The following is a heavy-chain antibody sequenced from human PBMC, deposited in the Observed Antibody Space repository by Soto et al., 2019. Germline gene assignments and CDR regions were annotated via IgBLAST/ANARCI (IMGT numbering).Heavy chain of an antibody. CDR3: ARDRGRGFGSWVIMPERGAFDI. D-gene: IGHD3-3*01. V-gene: IGHV3-30-3*01. CDR2: ISYDGSNK. CDR1: GFTFSSYA. Sequence: GGSLRLSCAASGFTFSSYAMHWVRQAPGKGLEWVAVISYDGSNKYYADSVKGRFTISRDNSKNTLYLQMNSLRAEDTAVYYCARDRGRGFGSWVIMPERGAFDIWGQGTMVTVSS. J-gene: IGHJ3*02.